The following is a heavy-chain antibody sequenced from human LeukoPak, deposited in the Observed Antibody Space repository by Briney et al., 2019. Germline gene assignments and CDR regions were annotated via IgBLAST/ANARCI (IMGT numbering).Heavy chain of an antibody. V-gene: IGHV4-34*01. CDR3: ARVGYGDPTDY. D-gene: IGHD4-17*01. J-gene: IGHJ4*02. Sequence: SETLSLTCAVYGGSFSGYYWSWIRQPSGEGLEWIGEINHSGSTNYNPSLKSRVTISVDTSKNQFSVKLSSVTAADTAVYYCARVGYGDPTDYWGQGTLVTVSS. CDR1: GGSFSGYY. CDR2: INHSGST.